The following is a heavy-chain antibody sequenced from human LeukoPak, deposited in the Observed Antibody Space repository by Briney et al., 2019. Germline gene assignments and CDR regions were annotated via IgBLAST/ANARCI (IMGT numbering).Heavy chain of an antibody. D-gene: IGHD3-22*01. CDR3: ARGDKNYYDSSGYSSCLDP. Sequence: SVKVSCKASGYTFTGYYMHWVRQAPGQGLEWMGWINPNSGGTNYAQKFQGRVTMTRDTSISTAYMELSRLRSDDTAVYYCARGDKNYYDSSGYSSCLDPWGQGTLVTVPS. CDR2: INPNSGGT. CDR1: GYTFTGYY. J-gene: IGHJ5*02. V-gene: IGHV1-2*02.